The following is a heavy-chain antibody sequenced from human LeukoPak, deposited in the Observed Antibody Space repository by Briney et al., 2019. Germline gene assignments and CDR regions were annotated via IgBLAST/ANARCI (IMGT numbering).Heavy chain of an antibody. Sequence: KPSETLSLTCTVSGGSISSGGYYWSWIRQPPGKGLEWIGYIYYSGSTNYNPSLKSRVTISVDTSKNQFSLKLSSVTAADTAVYYCAFSGYGPYYFDYWGQGTLVTVSS. V-gene: IGHV4-61*08. J-gene: IGHJ4*02. CDR2: IYYSGST. CDR3: AFSGYGPYYFDY. D-gene: IGHD5-12*01. CDR1: GGSISSGGYY.